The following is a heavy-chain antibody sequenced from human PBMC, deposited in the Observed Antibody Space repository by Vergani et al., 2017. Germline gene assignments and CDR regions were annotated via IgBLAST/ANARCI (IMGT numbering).Heavy chain of an antibody. CDR1: GLTFSSYG. CDR3: AKDHGYSSGWSNFDY. CDR2: ISYDGSNK. D-gene: IGHD6-19*01. J-gene: IGHJ4*02. Sequence: QVQLVESGGGVVQPGRSLRLSCAASGLTFSSYGMHWVRQAPGKGLEWVAVISYDGSNKYYADSVKGRFTISRDNSKNTLYLQMNSLRAEDTAVYYCAKDHGYSSGWSNFDYWGQGTLVTVSS. V-gene: IGHV3-30*18.